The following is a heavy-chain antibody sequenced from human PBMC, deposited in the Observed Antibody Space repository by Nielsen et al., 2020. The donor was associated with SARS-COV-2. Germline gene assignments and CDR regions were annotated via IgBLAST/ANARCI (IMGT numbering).Heavy chain of an antibody. CDR1: GFTFSSYW. D-gene: IGHD6-13*01. Sequence: GGSLRLSCAASGFTFSSYWMSWVRQAPGKGLEWVANIKQDGSEKYYVDSVKGRFTISRDNAKNSLYLQMNSLRAEDTAVYYCARDLRRSSLAYYYYGMDVWGQGTTVTVSS. CDR2: IKQDGSEK. J-gene: IGHJ6*02. V-gene: IGHV3-7*03. CDR3: ARDLRRSSLAYYYYGMDV.